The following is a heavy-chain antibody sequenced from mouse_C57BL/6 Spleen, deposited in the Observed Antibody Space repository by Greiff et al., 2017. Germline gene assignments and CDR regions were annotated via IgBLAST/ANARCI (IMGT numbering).Heavy chain of an antibody. V-gene: IGHV3-6*01. CDR3: ARDNSGGWFAY. J-gene: IGHJ3*01. CDR1: GYSITSGYY. D-gene: IGHD1-3*01. Sequence: EVKLQESGPGLVKPSQSLSLTCSVTGYSITSGYYWNWLRQFPGNKLEWMGYISYDGSNNYNPSLKNLISITRDTSKNQFFLKLNSVTTEDTATYYCARDNSGGWFAYWGQGTLVTVSA. CDR2: ISYDGSN.